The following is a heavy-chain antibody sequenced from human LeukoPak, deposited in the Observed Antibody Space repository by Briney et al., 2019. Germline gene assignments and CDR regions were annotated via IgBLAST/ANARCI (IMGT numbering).Heavy chain of an antibody. J-gene: IGHJ5*02. Sequence: GSLRLSCAASGFTFSSYSMNWVRQAPGKGLEWIGEINHSGSTNYNPSLKSRVTISVDTSKNQFSLKLSSVTAADTAVYYCARLDGSSPPWGQGTLVTVSS. CDR3: ARLDGSSPP. CDR1: GFTFSSYS. D-gene: IGHD1-26*01. V-gene: IGHV4-34*01. CDR2: INHSGST.